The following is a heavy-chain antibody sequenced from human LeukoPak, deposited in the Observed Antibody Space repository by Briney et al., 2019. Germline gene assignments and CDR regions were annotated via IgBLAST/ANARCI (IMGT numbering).Heavy chain of an antibody. V-gene: IGHV6-1*01. J-gene: IGHJ3*02. CDR3: ARRIGNSDAFDI. D-gene: IGHD4-23*01. Sequence: TSQTLSLTCASSGDSVSSNSAAWNWIRQSPSRGLEWLGRTYYRSKWYNDYAVSVKSRITINPDTSKNQFSLQLNSVTPEDTAVYYCARRIGNSDAFDIWGQGTMVTVSS. CDR1: GDSVSSNSAA. CDR2: TYYRSKWYN.